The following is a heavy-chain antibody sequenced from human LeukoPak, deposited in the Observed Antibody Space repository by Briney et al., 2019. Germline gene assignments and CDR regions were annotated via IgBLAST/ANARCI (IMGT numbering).Heavy chain of an antibody. J-gene: IGHJ4*02. CDR3: ARAGGRRYLGY. D-gene: IGHD3-9*01. Sequence: SETLSLTCAVYGGSFSGYYWSWIRQPPGKGLEWIGEINHSGSTNYNPSLKSRVTISVDTSKNQFSLKLSSVTAADTAVYYCARAGGRRYLGYWGQGTLVTVSS. V-gene: IGHV4-34*01. CDR2: INHSGST. CDR1: GGSFSGYY.